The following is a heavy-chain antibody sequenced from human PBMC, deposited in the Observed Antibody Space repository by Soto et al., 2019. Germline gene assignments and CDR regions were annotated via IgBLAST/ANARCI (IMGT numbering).Heavy chain of an antibody. CDR2: MSHSGGT. CDR1: GGFVSSGSYY. Sequence: QVQLQQWGAGLLKPSETLSLTCAVYGGFVSSGSYYWSWIRQPPGKGLEWIGEMSHSGGTHFNPSFMSRVTISVDTSKNQFSLKMSSVTAADTAVYYCARVERGTATTVVDAFDIWGPGTMVTVSS. D-gene: IGHD1-1*01. V-gene: IGHV4-34*01. CDR3: ARVERGTATTVVDAFDI. J-gene: IGHJ3*02.